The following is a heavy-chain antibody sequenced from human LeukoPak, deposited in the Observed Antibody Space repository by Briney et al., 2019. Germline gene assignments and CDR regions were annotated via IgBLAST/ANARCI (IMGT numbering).Heavy chain of an antibody. D-gene: IGHD2-15*01. Sequence: QPGGSLRLSCAASGFTVSSNYMSWVRQAPGKGLEWVSVIYSGGSTYYADSVKGRFTISRDNSKNTLYLQMNSPRAEDTAVYYCARDLDCSGGSCYSYWGQGTLVTVSS. CDR1: GFTVSSNY. CDR2: IYSGGST. J-gene: IGHJ4*02. V-gene: IGHV3-66*02. CDR3: ARDLDCSGGSCYSY.